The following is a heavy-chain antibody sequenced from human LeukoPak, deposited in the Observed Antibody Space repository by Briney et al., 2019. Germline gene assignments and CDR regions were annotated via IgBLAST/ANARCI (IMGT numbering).Heavy chain of an antibody. Sequence: PGGSLRLSCVASGFTFSSYGMHWVRQAPGKGLEWVAIIWSDGSNRYYADSVKGRFTISRDNSKNSLYLQMNSLRAEDTALYYCAKVDRQWQQHFQHWGQGTLVTVSS. J-gene: IGHJ1*01. V-gene: IGHV3-30*02. D-gene: IGHD6-19*01. CDR1: GFTFSSYG. CDR3: AKVDRQWQQHFQH. CDR2: IWSDGSNR.